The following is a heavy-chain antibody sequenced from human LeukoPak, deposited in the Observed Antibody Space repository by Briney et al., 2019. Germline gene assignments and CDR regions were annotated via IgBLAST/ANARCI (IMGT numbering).Heavy chain of an antibody. CDR1: GFTFSSYA. CDR2: ITSGGDT. J-gene: IGHJ4*02. CDR3: ARITGSRVGGFDY. V-gene: IGHV3-23*01. D-gene: IGHD1-20*01. Sequence: PGGSLRLSCAASGFTFSSYAMTWVRQAPGKGLEWVSVITSGGDTYYADSVKGRFTISRDNSKNTLYLQMNSLRPEDTAVYYCARITGSRVGGFDYWGQGTLVTVSS.